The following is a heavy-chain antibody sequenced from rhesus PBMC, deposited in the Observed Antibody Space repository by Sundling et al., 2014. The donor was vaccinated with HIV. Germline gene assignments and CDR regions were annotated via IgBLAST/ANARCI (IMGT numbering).Heavy chain of an antibody. CDR3: AREWGVAGGIDYGLDS. Sequence: QVQLQESGPGLVKSSETLSLTCAVSRGSFSGYFWGWIRQPPGKGLEWIGRISGSGEKTDSNPSLKSRVIISTDTSKNQFSLNLSSVAAADTGVYYCAREWGVAGGIDYGLDSWGQGVVVTVSS. D-gene: IGHD1-1-1*01. J-gene: IGHJ6*01. CDR1: RGSFSGYF. CDR2: ISGSGEKT. V-gene: IGHV4-173*01.